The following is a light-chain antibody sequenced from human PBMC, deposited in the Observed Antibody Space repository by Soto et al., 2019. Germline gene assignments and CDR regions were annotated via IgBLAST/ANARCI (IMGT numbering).Light chain of an antibody. CDR3: QQYGSSPPYT. CDR2: GSS. CDR1: QSVSNNY. J-gene: IGKJ2*01. V-gene: IGKV3-20*01. Sequence: EVVLTQSPGTLSLSPGERATLSCRASQSVSNNYFAWYQQKPGQAPRLLIFGSSDRATGIPDRFSGSGSGTDFSLPISSLQPDDFAVYYCQQYGSSPPYTFGQGTKLEIK.